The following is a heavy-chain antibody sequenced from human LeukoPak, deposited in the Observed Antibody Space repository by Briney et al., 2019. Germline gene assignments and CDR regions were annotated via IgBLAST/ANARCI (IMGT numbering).Heavy chain of an antibody. CDR2: IYSGGST. V-gene: IGHV3-53*05. Sequence: PGGSLRLSCAASGFTVSSNYMSWVRQAPGKGLEWVSVIYSGGSTYYADSMKGRFTISRDNSKNSLYLQMNSLRTEDTALYYCARDSQEFFQHWGQGTLVTVSS. J-gene: IGHJ1*01. CDR3: ARDSQEFFQH. CDR1: GFTVSSNY.